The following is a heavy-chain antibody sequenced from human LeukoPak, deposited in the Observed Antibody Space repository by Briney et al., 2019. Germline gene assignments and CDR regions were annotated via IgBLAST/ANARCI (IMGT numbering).Heavy chain of an antibody. CDR1: GFTFSSYG. CDR3: AKGRGLVSPYGYYFDY. J-gene: IGHJ4*02. CDR2: IWYDGSNK. Sequence: GGSLRLSCAASGFTFSSYGMHWVRQAPGKGLEWVAVIWYDGSNKYYADSVKGRFTISRDNSKNTLSLQMNSLRGEDTAVYYCAKGRGLVSPYGYYFDYWGQGTLVTVSS. D-gene: IGHD3-10*01. V-gene: IGHV3-33*06.